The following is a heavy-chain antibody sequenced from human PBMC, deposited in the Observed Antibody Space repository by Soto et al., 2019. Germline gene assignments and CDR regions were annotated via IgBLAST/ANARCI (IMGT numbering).Heavy chain of an antibody. CDR1: GFTFSSYA. J-gene: IGHJ4*02. CDR3: ATTVSSGYYYNY. CDR2: ISGSGGST. D-gene: IGHD3-22*01. Sequence: VGSLRLSCAASGFTFSSYAMSWVRQAPGKGLEWVSAISGSGGSTYYADSVKGRFTISRDNSKNTLYLQMNSLRAEDTAVYYCATTVSSGYYYNYWGQGTLVTVSS. V-gene: IGHV3-23*01.